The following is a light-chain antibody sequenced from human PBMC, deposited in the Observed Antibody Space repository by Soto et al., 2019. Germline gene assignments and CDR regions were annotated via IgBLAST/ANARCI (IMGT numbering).Light chain of an antibody. Sequence: PGERVTLSCRASQSVSSSYLTWYQQKPGQAPRLLTYGASTRATGIPARFSGSGSGTDFTLTISSLQPEDFAVYYCQQDYNLPPTFGPGTKVDIK. V-gene: IGKV3D-7*01. J-gene: IGKJ3*01. CDR1: QSVSSSY. CDR3: QQDYNLPPT. CDR2: GAS.